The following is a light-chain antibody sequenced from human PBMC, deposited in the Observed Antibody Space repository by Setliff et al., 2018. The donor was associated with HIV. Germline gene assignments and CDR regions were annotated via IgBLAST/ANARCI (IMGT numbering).Light chain of an antibody. CDR1: SSDVGGYNY. CDR3: ATWDGSLSVYV. CDR2: DVS. Sequence: QSALTQPASVSGSPGQSITISCTGTSSDVGGYNYVSWYQQHPGKAPKLMISDVSKRPSGVSSRFSGSKSGNTASLTISGLQTEDEADYYCATWDGSLSVYVFGTGTKVTVL. V-gene: IGLV2-14*01. J-gene: IGLJ1*01.